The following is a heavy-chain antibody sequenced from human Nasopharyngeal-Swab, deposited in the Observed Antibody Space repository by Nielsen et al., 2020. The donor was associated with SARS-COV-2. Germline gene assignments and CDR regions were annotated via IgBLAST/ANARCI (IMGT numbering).Heavy chain of an antibody. J-gene: IGHJ4*02. CDR3: ARVKPTDCSGGSCYSLPLGY. CDR1: GGTFSSYA. V-gene: IGHV1-69*04. CDR2: IIPILGIA. D-gene: IGHD2-15*01. Sequence: SVNVSCKASGGTFSSYAISWVRQAPAQALEWMGRIIPILGIANYAQKFQGRVTITADKSTSTAYMELSSLRSEDTAVYYCARVKPTDCSGGSCYSLPLGYWGQGTLVTVSS.